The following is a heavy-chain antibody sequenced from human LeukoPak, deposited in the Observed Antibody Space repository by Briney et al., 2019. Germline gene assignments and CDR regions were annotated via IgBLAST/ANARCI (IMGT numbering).Heavy chain of an antibody. J-gene: IGHJ4*02. CDR2: TKHSEST. CDR3: ARVIGSDTRDYYLGY. V-gene: IGHV4-34*01. Sequence: SETLSLTCAVYGGSFSDYYWSWIRQSPGKGLEWIGEIKSTGTTNWIGETKHSESTNYNPSLKSRVTISADTSKDQFSLKLTSVTAADTAVYYCARVIGSDTRDYYLGYWGQGTLVTVYS. D-gene: IGHD2-2*01. CDR1: GGSFSDYY.